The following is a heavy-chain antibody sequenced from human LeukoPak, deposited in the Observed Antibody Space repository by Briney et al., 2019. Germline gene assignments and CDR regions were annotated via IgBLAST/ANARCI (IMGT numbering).Heavy chain of an antibody. V-gene: IGHV4-61*01. J-gene: IGHJ4*02. Sequence: PSETLSLTCTVSGGSVSSGSYYWSWIRQPPGKGLEWIGYIYYSGSTNYNPFLKSRVTISVDTSKNQFSLKLSSVTAADTAVYYCARDVGYCSSTSCAWVTDYWGQGTLVTVSS. CDR2: IYYSGST. D-gene: IGHD2-2*01. CDR1: GGSVSSGSYY. CDR3: ARDVGYCSSTSCAWVTDY.